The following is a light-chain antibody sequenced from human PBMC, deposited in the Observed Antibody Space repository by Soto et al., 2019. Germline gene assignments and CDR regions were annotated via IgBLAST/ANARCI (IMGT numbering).Light chain of an antibody. CDR3: QQANNFPWT. Sequence: DTQMTQSPSSVSASVGDRVTITCRASQDVSSWLAWYQQKPGKAPKLLIYAASSLQRGVPARFSGSGSGTDFTLTISSLQPEDFATYYCQQANNFPWTFGQGTKVEIK. CDR2: AAS. V-gene: IGKV1-12*01. CDR1: QDVSSW. J-gene: IGKJ1*01.